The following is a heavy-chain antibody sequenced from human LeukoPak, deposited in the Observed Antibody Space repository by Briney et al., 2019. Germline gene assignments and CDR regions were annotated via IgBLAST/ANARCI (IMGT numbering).Heavy chain of an antibody. Sequence: SETLSLTCAVYGGSFSGYYWSWIRQPLGKGLEWIGEINHSGSTNYNPSLKSRITISVDTSKNQFSLKLSSVTAADTAVYYCAREGHVDTAMFFDYWGQGTLVTVSS. CDR1: GGSFSGYY. CDR3: AREGHVDTAMFFDY. D-gene: IGHD5-18*01. V-gene: IGHV4-34*01. CDR2: INHSGST. J-gene: IGHJ4*02.